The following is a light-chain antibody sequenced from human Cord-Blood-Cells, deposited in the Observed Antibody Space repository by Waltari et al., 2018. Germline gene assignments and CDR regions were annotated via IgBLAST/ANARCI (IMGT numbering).Light chain of an antibody. CDR1: SSNIGSNT. Sequence: QSVLTQPPSASGTPGQRVTISCSGSSSNIGSNTVNWYQQHPGKAPKLMIYEGSKRPSGVSNRFSGSKSGNTASLTISGLQAEDEADYYCCSYAGSSTFDVFGGGTKLTVL. CDR3: CSYAGSSTFDV. CDR2: EGS. J-gene: IGLJ3*02. V-gene: IGLV2-23*03.